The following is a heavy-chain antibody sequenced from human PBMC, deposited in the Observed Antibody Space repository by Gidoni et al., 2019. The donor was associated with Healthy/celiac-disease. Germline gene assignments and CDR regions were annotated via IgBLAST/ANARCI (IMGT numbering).Heavy chain of an antibody. J-gene: IGHJ4*02. CDR3: AKGGSSSFGLILYELGY. V-gene: IGHV3-23*01. CDR1: GFTFSSHA. Sequence: EVQLLESGGGLVQPGGSLRLSWSASGFTFSSHAMSGVRQAPGKGLEWVSAISGRCGSTYYADSVKGRFTISRDNSKNTLYLQMNSLRAEDTAVYYCAKGGSSSFGLILYELGYWGQGTLVTVSS. D-gene: IGHD6-13*01. CDR2: ISGRCGST.